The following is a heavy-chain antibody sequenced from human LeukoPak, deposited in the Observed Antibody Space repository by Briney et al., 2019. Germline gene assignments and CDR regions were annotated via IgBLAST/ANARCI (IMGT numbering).Heavy chain of an antibody. CDR3: ARDLMGIAYRGAFYY. D-gene: IGHD6-13*01. CDR2: IYSGGST. J-gene: IGHJ4*02. CDR1: EFSVGSNY. V-gene: IGHV3-66*01. Sequence: PGGSLRLSCAASEFSVGSNYMTWVRQAPGKGLEWVSLIYSGGSTDYADSVTGRFTISRDNSKNTLYLQMNSLRAGDTAVYYCARDLMGIAYRGAFYYWGQGTLVTVSS.